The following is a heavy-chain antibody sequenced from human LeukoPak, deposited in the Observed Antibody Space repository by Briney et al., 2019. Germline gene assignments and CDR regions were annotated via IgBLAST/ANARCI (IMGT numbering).Heavy chain of an antibody. CDR1: GGTFSSYT. D-gene: IGHD6-19*01. J-gene: IGHJ4*02. V-gene: IGHV1-69*01. CDR3: ARDATVEAVAGGFDY. Sequence: GSSVRVSCKASGGTFSSYTISWVRQAPGQGLEWMGGIIPIFGTANYAQKFQGRVTITADESTSTAYMELSSLRSEDTAVYYCARDATVEAVAGGFDYWGQGTLVTVSS. CDR2: IIPIFGTA.